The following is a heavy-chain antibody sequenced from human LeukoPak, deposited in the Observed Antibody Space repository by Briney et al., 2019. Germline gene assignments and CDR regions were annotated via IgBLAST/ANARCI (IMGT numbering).Heavy chain of an antibody. V-gene: IGHV4-39*01. CDR3: ARHGYSSSWISQGDYQFDP. Sequence: PSETLSLTCTVSGGSISSSSYHWGWIRQPPGKGLEWIGSIYYSGSTYYNPSLKSRVTISVDTSKNQFSLKLSSVTAADTAVYYCARHGYSSSWISQGDYQFDPWGQGTLVTVSS. J-gene: IGHJ5*02. D-gene: IGHD6-13*01. CDR2: IYYSGST. CDR1: GGSISSSSYH.